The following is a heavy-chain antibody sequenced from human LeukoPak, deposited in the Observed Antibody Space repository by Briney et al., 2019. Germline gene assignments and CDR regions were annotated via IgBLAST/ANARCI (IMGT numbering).Heavy chain of an antibody. CDR3: ARGEKKDYYGSGSLGAFDI. V-gene: IGHV1-18*01. CDR2: ISAYNGNT. CDR1: GYTFTSYG. D-gene: IGHD3-10*01. Sequence: GASVKVSCKASGYTFTSYGISWVRQAPGQGLEWMGWISAYNGNTNYAQKLQGRVTMTTDTSTSTAYMELRSLRSDDTAVYYCARGEKKDYYGSGSLGAFDIWGQGTMVTVS. J-gene: IGHJ3*02.